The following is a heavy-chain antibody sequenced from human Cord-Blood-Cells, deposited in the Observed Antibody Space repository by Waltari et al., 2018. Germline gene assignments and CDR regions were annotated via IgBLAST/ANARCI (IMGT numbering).Heavy chain of an antibody. V-gene: IGHV3-73*02. J-gene: IGHJ4*02. CDR1: GFTFSGSA. Sequence: EVQLVESGGGLVQPGGSLKLSCAASGFTFSGSASHWVRQASGKGLEWVGRIRSKANSYATAYAASVKGRFTIPRDDSKNTAYLQMNSLKTEDTAVYYCTRHTVAGDYWGQGTLVTVSS. CDR2: IRSKANSYAT. CDR3: TRHTVAGDY. D-gene: IGHD6-19*01.